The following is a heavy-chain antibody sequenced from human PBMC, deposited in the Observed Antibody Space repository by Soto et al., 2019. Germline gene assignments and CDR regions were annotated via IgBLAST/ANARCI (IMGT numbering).Heavy chain of an antibody. D-gene: IGHD3-10*01. J-gene: IGHJ6*02. CDR1: GFTFSSYW. CDR2: IKQDGSEK. V-gene: IGHV3-7*03. Sequence: GSLRLSCAASGFTFSSYWMSWVRQAPGKGLVWVANIKQDGSEKYYVDSVNGRFTISRDNAKNSLYLQMNSLRAEDTAVYYCARVPVRGVITYYYYYGMDVWGQGTTVTVSS. CDR3: ARVPVRGVITYYYYYGMDV.